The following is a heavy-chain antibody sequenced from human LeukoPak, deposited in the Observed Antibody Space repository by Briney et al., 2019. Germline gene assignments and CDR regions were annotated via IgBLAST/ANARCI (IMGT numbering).Heavy chain of an antibody. J-gene: IGHJ3*02. D-gene: IGHD3-10*01. CDR1: GFTFSNYA. V-gene: IGHV3-23*01. CDR2: ITGGGGYT. Sequence: PGESLRLSCAASGFTFSNYAMSWVRQAPGKGLEWVSLITGGGGYTYYADSVTGRFAISRDNSKNTLYLQMSSLRAEDTAVYYCAKSLGSGRNVFDIWGQGTMVTVSS. CDR3: AKSLGSGRNVFDI.